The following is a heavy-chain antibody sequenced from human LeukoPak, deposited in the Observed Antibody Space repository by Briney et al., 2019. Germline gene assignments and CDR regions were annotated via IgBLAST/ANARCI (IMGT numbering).Heavy chain of an antibody. J-gene: IGHJ5*02. V-gene: IGHV1-8*01. CDR3: ARGIVVVVAADNWFDP. D-gene: IGHD2-15*01. CDR1: GYTFTSYD. Sequence: ASVKVSCKASGYTFTSYDINWVRQATGQGLEWMGWMNPNRGNTGYAQKFQGRVTMTRNTSISTTYMELSSLRSEDTAVYYCARGIVVVVAADNWFDPWGQGTLVTVSS. CDR2: MNPNRGNT.